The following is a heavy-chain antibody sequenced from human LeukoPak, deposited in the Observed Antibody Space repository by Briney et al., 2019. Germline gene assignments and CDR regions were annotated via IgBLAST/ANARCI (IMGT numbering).Heavy chain of an antibody. D-gene: IGHD2-2*02. Sequence: SETLSLTRTVSGGSISSGGYYWSWIRQHPGKGLEWIGYIYYSGSTYYNPSLKSRVTISVDTSKNQFSLKLSSVTAADTAVYYCARDGSPRNCSSISCYTFWFDPWGQGTLVTVSS. CDR1: GGSISSGGYY. V-gene: IGHV4-31*03. CDR2: IYYSGST. J-gene: IGHJ5*02. CDR3: ARDGSPRNCSSISCYTFWFDP.